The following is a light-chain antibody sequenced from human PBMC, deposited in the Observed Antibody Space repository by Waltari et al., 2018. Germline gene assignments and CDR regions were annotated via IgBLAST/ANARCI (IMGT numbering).Light chain of an antibody. Sequence: EIVLTQSPATLSLSPGERATLSCRASQIVSSYLAWYQQKPGQAPRLLIYDTSNRATGIPARFSGSGSATDFTLTISSLEPEDFAIYYCQQRSNWPLTFGGGTKVEI. V-gene: IGKV3-11*01. J-gene: IGKJ4*01. CDR2: DTS. CDR1: QIVSSY. CDR3: QQRSNWPLT.